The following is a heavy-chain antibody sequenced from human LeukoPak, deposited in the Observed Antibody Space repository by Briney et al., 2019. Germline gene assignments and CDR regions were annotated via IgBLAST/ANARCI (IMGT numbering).Heavy chain of an antibody. CDR3: GRYGGRSIHWNIQH. Sequence: GGSLRLSCAASGFTFSTYWMSWVRQAPGKGLEWVANIKQDGSEKQYAASVKGRFTISRDNTRNSVYLQMNSLRVEDTAVYYCGRYGGRSIHWNIQHWGQGTMVTVSS. CDR1: GFTFSTYW. V-gene: IGHV3-7*01. J-gene: IGHJ1*01. D-gene: IGHD1/OR15-1a*01. CDR2: IKQDGSEK.